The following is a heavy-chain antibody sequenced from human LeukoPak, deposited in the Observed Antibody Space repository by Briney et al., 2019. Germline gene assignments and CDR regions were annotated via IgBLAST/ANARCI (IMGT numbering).Heavy chain of an antibody. Sequence: PGGSLRLSCAASGFTFSSYGMSWVRQAPGKGLELVSAISSSAGSTFYADSVKGRFTISRDNSKNTLYLQMSSLRAEDTAVYYCAKRSLRGSGSPPYFDYWGQGTLVTVSS. CDR2: ISSSAGST. J-gene: IGHJ4*02. CDR3: AKRSLRGSGSPPYFDY. D-gene: IGHD3-10*01. CDR1: GFTFSSYG. V-gene: IGHV3-23*01.